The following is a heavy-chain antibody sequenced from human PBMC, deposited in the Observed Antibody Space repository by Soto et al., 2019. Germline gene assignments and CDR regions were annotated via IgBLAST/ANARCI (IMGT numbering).Heavy chain of an antibody. Sequence: GGSLRLSCAASGFSFYNYGMSWVRQAPGKGLEWVSAISPSGSNTYYADSVKGRFTISRDNSKNTLYLQMNTLRAEDTALYYCAKRYYYTSGTLDVWGKGTTVTVSS. D-gene: IGHD3-10*01. CDR1: GFSFYNYG. V-gene: IGHV3-23*01. J-gene: IGHJ6*04. CDR2: ISPSGSNT. CDR3: AKRYYYTSGTLDV.